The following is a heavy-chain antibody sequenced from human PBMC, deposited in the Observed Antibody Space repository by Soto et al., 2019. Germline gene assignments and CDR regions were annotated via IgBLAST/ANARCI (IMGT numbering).Heavy chain of an antibody. V-gene: IGHV4-59*01. J-gene: IGHJ5*02. Sequence: TLSLTCTVSXGSISSYYWGWIRQPPGKGLEWIGYIYYSGSTNYNPSLKIRVTISVDTSKNPFSLKLSSVTAAETAVYYCARGSNYDILTGSHWFDPWGQGTLVTVSS. CDR1: XGSISSYY. CDR2: IYYSGST. D-gene: IGHD3-9*01. CDR3: ARGSNYDILTGSHWFDP.